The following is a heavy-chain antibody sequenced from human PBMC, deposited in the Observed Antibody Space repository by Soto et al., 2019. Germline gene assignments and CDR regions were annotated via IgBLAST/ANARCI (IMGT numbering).Heavy chain of an antibody. CDR2: IIPIFGTA. Sequence: SVKVSCKASGGTFSSYAISWVRQAPGQGLEWMGGIIPIFGTANYAQKFQGRVTITAGESTSTAYMELSSLRSEDTAVYYCARVGGYCSGGSCYGPFDPWGQGTLVTVSS. CDR3: ARVGGYCSGGSCYGPFDP. CDR1: GGTFSSYA. V-gene: IGHV1-69*13. J-gene: IGHJ5*02. D-gene: IGHD2-15*01.